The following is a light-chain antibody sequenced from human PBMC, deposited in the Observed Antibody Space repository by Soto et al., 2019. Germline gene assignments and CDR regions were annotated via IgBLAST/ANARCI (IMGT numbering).Light chain of an antibody. Sequence: EVVMTQSPATLSVSPGERATLSCRASQSIGNDLAWYQQKPGQAPRLLIYGASSRATDIPARFSGSGSGTEFSLTISSLQSEDFAVYYCQHYNEWNTVYTFGPGTKLEIK. CDR3: QHYNEWNTVYT. V-gene: IGKV3-15*01. J-gene: IGKJ2*01. CDR1: QSIGND. CDR2: GAS.